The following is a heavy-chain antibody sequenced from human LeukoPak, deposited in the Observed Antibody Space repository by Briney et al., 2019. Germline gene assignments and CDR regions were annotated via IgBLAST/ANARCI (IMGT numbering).Heavy chain of an antibody. CDR2: ISAYNGNT. D-gene: IGHD2-2*01. J-gene: IGHJ4*02. V-gene: IGHV1-18*04. CDR1: GYTFTNYG. Sequence: ALVKVSCKASGYTFTNYGISWVRQAPGQGLEWMGWISAYNGNTNYAQKLQGRVSMTTDTSTSTAYMELRSLRSDDTAVYYCARDYCSSTSCYFDYWGQGTLVTVSS. CDR3: ARDYCSSTSCYFDY.